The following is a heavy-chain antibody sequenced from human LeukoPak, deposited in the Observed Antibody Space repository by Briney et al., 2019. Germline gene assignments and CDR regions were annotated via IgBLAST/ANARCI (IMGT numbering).Heavy chain of an antibody. CDR1: GYTFTSYY. CDR3: ARVSSWLDY. Sequence: GASVTVSCKASGYTFTSYYMHWVRQAPGQGLEWMGIINPSGGGTNYAQKFQGRVTMTRDTSISTAYMELSRLRSDDTAVYYCARVSSWLDYWGQGTLVTVSS. J-gene: IGHJ4*02. V-gene: IGHV1-2*02. CDR2: INPSGGGT. D-gene: IGHD6-13*01.